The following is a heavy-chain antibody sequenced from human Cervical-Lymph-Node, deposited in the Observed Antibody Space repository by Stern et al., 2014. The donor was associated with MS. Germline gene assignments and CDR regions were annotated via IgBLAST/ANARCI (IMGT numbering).Heavy chain of an antibody. CDR2: THRSGST. J-gene: IGHJ4*02. CDR1: PYSISSGYY. Sequence: QLQLQESGPRLVKPSETLSLTCSVSPYSISSGYYWAWIRQSPGKGLERMGTTHRSGSTYYNPSLKSRVTISADTSKNQFFLMLTSVAAADTAVYYCARWGYGDYEADYWGQGTLVTVSS. CDR3: ARWGYGDYEADY. V-gene: IGHV4-38-2*02. D-gene: IGHD4-17*01.